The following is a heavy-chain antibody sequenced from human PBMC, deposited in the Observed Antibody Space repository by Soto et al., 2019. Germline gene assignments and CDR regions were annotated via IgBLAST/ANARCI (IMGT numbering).Heavy chain of an antibody. J-gene: IGHJ5*02. CDR2: IYYTRTT. D-gene: IGHD6-19*01. CDR3: ARREFAVSPFDP. CDR1: GGSISSSSYY. Sequence: QLQLQESGPGLVKPSETLSLTCSVSGGSISSSSYYWGWIRQPPGKGLEWIGSIYYTRTTYYNPSLKSRVTISVDTSKNQFSLKLNSVTAADTAVYYCARREFAVSPFDPWGQGTLVTVSS. V-gene: IGHV4-39*01.